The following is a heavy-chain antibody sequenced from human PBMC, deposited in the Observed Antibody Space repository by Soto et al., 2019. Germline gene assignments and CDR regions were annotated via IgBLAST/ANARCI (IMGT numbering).Heavy chain of an antibody. CDR2: MYSGGST. Sequence: EVQLVESGGGLVQPGGSLRLSCAASGLTVSSNYMSWVRQAPGKGLEWVSVMYSGGSTYYADSVKGRFIISRDNYKDTLYLQMASLRVEDTAVYYRARDSSLHQPLFYGMDVWGQGTTVTVSS. V-gene: IGHV3-66*01. D-gene: IGHD2-2*01. J-gene: IGHJ6*02. CDR1: GLTVSSNY. CDR3: ARDSSLHQPLFYGMDV.